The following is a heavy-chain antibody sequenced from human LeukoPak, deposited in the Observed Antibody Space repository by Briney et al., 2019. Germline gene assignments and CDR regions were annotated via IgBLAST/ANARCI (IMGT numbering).Heavy chain of an antibody. CDR1: GFTFSSYA. V-gene: IGHV3-30-3*01. Sequence: GRSLRLSCAASGFTFSSYAMHWVRQAPVKGLEWVAVISYDGSNKYYADSVKGRFTISRDNSKNTLYLQMNSLRAEDTAVYYCARDRRRRTGAFDIWGQGTMVTVSS. J-gene: IGHJ3*02. CDR2: ISYDGSNK. D-gene: IGHD1-14*01. CDR3: ARDRRRRTGAFDI.